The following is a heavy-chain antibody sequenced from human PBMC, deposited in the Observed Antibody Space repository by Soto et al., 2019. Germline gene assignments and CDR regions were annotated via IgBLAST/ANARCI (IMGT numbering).Heavy chain of an antibody. CDR2: ISGSGGST. CDR3: AKLSAEGYCSGGSCYSLDFAFDI. CDR1: GFTFSSYA. D-gene: IGHD2-15*01. J-gene: IGHJ3*02. Sequence: GGSLRLSCAASGFTFSSYAMSWVRQAPGKGLEWVSAISGSGGSTYYADSVKGRFTISRDNYKNTLYLQMNSLRAEDTAVYYCAKLSAEGYCSGGSCYSLDFAFDIWGQGTMVTVSS. V-gene: IGHV3-23*01.